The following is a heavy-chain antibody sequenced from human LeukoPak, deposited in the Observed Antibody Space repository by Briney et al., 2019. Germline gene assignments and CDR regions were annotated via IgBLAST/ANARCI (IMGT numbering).Heavy chain of an antibody. Sequence: PSETLSLTCAVYGESFSGYYWSWIRQPPGKGLKWIGEINHSGTTNYNPSLKSRVTISLDTSKSQFSLMLSSVTAADTAVYYCARGKYDSGGYYLDYWGQGTQVTVSS. D-gene: IGHD3-22*01. V-gene: IGHV4-34*01. J-gene: IGHJ4*02. CDR3: ARGKYDSGGYYLDY. CDR2: INHSGTT. CDR1: GESFSGYY.